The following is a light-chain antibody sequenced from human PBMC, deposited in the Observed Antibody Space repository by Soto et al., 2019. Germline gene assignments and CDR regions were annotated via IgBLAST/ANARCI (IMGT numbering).Light chain of an antibody. CDR2: AAS. J-gene: IGKJ4*01. CDR3: LQHNSYPLT. CDR1: QSIRYY. V-gene: IGKV1-17*01. Sequence: DIQLTQSPPTLSASVGDRVTITCRASQSIRYYLAWYQQMPGKAPKRLIYAASSLQSGVPSRFSGSGSGTEFTLTISSLQPEDFATYYCLQHNSYPLTFGGGTKVDIK.